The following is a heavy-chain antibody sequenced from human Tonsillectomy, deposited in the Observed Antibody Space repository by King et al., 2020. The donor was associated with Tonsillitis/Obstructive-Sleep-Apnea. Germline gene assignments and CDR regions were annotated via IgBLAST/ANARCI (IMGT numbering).Heavy chain of an antibody. CDR2: IDWDDDK. V-gene: IGHV2-70*10. Sequence: TLKESGPALVKPTQTLTLTCTFSGFSLSSSGMSVSWIRQPPGKALEWFARIDWDDDKYYRTSLKTRLTISKDTSKNQVVLQMTNMDPVDTATYYCARSTVATSNKYYHVDVWGKGTTVTVSA. CDR1: GFSLSSSGMS. D-gene: IGHD5-12*01. CDR3: ARSTVATSNKYYHVDV. J-gene: IGHJ6*04.